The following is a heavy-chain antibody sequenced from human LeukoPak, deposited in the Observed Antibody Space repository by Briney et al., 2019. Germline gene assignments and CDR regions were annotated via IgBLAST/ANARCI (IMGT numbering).Heavy chain of an antibody. Sequence: GGSLRLSCLASGFSFSTSAMSWVRQAAGKGLEWVSAISSSGTTHYADSVKGRFTISRDNSKKTLYLQMNSLRVDDTAVYYCAKSVWFGDAPGGDHWGQGTLVTVSS. D-gene: IGHD3-10*01. CDR2: ISSSGTT. CDR3: AKSVWFGDAPGGDH. CDR1: GFSFSTSA. J-gene: IGHJ4*02. V-gene: IGHV3-23*01.